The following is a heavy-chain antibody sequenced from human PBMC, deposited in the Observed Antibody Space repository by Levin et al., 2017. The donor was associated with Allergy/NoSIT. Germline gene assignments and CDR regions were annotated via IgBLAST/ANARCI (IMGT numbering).Heavy chain of an antibody. Sequence: SSLKVSCKASGGTFSSHAINWVRQAPGQGLEWMVCLLPLFFPSSSSPPFPFIFTITADESTGTAYMELSSLRSEDTAVYYCSMEANIVVVPAAGDSFDIWGQGTMVTVSS. J-gene: IGHJ3*02. CDR1: GGTFSSHA. D-gene: IGHD2-2*01. CDR2: LLPLFFPS. CDR3: SMEANIVVVPAAGDSFDI. V-gene: IGHV1-69*01.